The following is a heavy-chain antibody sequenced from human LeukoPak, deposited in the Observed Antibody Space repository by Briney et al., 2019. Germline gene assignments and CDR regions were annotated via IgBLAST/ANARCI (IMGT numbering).Heavy chain of an antibody. Sequence: GGSLRLSCAAYGFIFSSYAMSWVRQTPGKGLEWVSGISGSGGSTYYTDSVKGRFTISRDNSKSTLYLQMNSLRADDTAVYYYEKGYGDSVSGYFFDYWGQRTLVTVSS. V-gene: IGHV3-23*01. D-gene: IGHD4-17*01. CDR2: ISGSGGST. CDR1: GFIFSSYA. CDR3: EKGYGDSVSGYFFDY. J-gene: IGHJ4*02.